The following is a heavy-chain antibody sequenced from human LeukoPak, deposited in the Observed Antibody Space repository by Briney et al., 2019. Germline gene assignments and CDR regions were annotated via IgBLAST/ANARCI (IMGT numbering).Heavy chain of an antibody. D-gene: IGHD2-2*01. V-gene: IGHV3-33*01. CDR1: GFTFRNYG. CDR2: RWYDGSNR. Sequence: SLRLTCVVSGFTFRNYGMHWGRHAQGKGMGRVAVRWYDGSNRSYADSVKERFTISRVNSKNTLYRQMNSLRAEDTSVYYCARDGCGSTSCYHYELTSWGQGTLVTVSS. J-gene: IGHJ5*02. CDR3: ARDGCGSTSCYHYELTS.